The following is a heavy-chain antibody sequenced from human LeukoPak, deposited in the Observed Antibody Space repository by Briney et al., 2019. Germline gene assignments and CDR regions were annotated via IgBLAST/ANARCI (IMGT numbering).Heavy chain of an antibody. J-gene: IGHJ4*02. CDR3: ARSAMDYYFDY. V-gene: IGHV3-48*03. Sequence: GGSLRLSCAASGFSFSSFEMNWVRQAPGKGLEWVSFISRSGSTIYYADSVKGRFTISRDNAKNSLYLQMNSLRAEDTAVYYCARSAMDYYFDYWGQGTLVTVSS. CDR2: ISRSGSTI. CDR1: GFSFSSFE. D-gene: IGHD5-18*01.